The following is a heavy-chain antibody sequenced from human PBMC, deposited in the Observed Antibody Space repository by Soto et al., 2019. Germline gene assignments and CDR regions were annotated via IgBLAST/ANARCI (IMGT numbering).Heavy chain of an antibody. V-gene: IGHV1-69*04. Sequence: SVKVSCKASGYTFTNFGISWVRQAPGQGLEWMGRISPFLGIANYAQKFQGRVTITADKSTSTAYMELSSLRSEDTAVYYCARGAGTTSDGSILDFWGQGTLVTVSS. CDR2: ISPFLGIA. CDR1: GYTFTNFG. D-gene: IGHD1-1*01. J-gene: IGHJ4*02. CDR3: ARGAGTTSDGSILDF.